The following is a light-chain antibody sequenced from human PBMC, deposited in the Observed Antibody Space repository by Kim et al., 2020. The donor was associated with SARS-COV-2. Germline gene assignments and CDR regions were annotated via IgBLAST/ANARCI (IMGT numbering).Light chain of an antibody. J-gene: IGKJ4*01. Sequence: ASTGARVTITCRASQDISTYLAWYQQKPGKAPNLLIYAASTLQSGVPSRFSGSGSGTDFTLTISCLQSEDFATYYCQQYYSHPPTFGGGTKVDIK. V-gene: IGKV1-8*01. CDR2: AAS. CDR1: QDISTY. CDR3: QQYYSHPPT.